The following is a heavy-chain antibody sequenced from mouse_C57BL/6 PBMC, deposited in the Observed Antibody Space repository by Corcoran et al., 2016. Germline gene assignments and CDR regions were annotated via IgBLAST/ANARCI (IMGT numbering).Heavy chain of an antibody. V-gene: IGHV1-80*01. Sequence: QVQLQQSGAELVKPGASVKISCKASGYAFSSYWMNWVKQRPGKGLEWIGQIYPGDGDTNYNGKFKGKATLTADKSSSTAYMQLSSLTSEDSAVYFCARSPSYDYDERYYFDYWGQGTTLTVSS. CDR3: ARSPSYDYDERYYFDY. J-gene: IGHJ2*01. CDR2: IYPGDGDT. CDR1: GYAFSSYW. D-gene: IGHD2-4*01.